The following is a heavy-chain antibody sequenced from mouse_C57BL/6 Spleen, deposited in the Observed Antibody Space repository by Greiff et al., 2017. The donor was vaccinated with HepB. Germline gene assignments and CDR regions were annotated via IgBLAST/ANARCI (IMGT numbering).Heavy chain of an antibody. Sequence: QVQLQQPGAELVRPGSSVKLSCKASGYTFTSYWMHWVKQRPIQGLEWIGNIDPSDSETHYNQKFKDKATLTVDKSSSTAYMQLSSLTSEDSAVYYCARGGVRRYYFDYWGQGTTLTVSS. D-gene: IGHD2-14*01. J-gene: IGHJ2*01. CDR3: ARGGVRRYYFDY. V-gene: IGHV1-52*01. CDR2: IDPSDSET. CDR1: GYTFTSYW.